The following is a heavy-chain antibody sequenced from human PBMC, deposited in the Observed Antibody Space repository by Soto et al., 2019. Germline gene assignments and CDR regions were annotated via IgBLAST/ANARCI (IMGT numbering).Heavy chain of an antibody. Sequence: QVQLVQSGAEVKKPGASVKVSCKASGYTFTSYYMHWVRQAPGQGLEWMGISNPSGGSTSYAQKFQGRVTMTRDTSTSTVYMELSSLRSQDTAVYYCARSGATMVRGVISYGMDVWGQGTTVTVSS. CDR1: GYTFTSYY. V-gene: IGHV1-46*03. J-gene: IGHJ6*02. D-gene: IGHD3-10*01. CDR3: ARSGATMVRGVISYGMDV. CDR2: SNPSGGST.